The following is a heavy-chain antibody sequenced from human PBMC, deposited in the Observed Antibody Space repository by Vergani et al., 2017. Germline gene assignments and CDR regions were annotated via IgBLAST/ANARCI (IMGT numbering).Heavy chain of an antibody. CDR3: AREGVVRGVIITGWFDP. CDR2: ISCSSSYI. J-gene: IGHJ5*02. D-gene: IGHD3-10*01. V-gene: IGHV3-21*01. CDR1: GFTFSSYS. Sequence: EVQLVESGGGLVKPGGSLRLSCAASGFTFSSYSMNWVRQAPGKGLEWVSSISCSSSYIYYADSVKGRFTISRDNAKNSLYLQMNSLRAEDTAVYYCAREGVVRGVIITGWFDPWGQGTLVTVSS.